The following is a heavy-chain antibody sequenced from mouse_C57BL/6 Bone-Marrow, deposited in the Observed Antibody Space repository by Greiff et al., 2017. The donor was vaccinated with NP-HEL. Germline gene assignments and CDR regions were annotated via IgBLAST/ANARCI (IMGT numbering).Heavy chain of an antibody. Sequence: EVKLEESGGDLVKPGGSLKLSCAASGFTFSSYGMSWVRQTPDKRLEWVATISSGGSYTYYPDSVKGRFTISRDNAKNTLYLQMSSLKSEDTAMYYCARVITTVVDSYYFDYWGQGTTLTVSS. D-gene: IGHD1-1*01. J-gene: IGHJ2*01. V-gene: IGHV5-6*02. CDR3: ARVITTVVDSYYFDY. CDR2: ISSGGSYT. CDR1: GFTFSSYG.